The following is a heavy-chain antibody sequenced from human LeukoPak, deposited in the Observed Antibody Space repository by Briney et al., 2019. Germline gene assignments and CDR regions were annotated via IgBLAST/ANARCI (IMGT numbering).Heavy chain of an antibody. D-gene: IGHD6-13*01. CDR2: ISGSGNTI. V-gene: IGHV3-48*04. J-gene: IGHJ4*02. CDR3: ARVTYSSTWGDFDY. Sequence: PGGSLRLSCAASGFIFSNYGMHWVRQAPGKGLEWVSYISGSGNTIYYADSVKDRFTISRDNAKNSLYLQMSSLRAEDAAVYYCARVTYSSTWGDFDYWGQGTLVTVSS. CDR1: GFIFSNYG.